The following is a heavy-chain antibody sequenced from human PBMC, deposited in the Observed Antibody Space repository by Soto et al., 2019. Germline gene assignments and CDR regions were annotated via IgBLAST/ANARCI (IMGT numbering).Heavy chain of an antibody. CDR1: EFTFSSYA. CDR2: VSHSGGTT. CDR3: ANPRNVDGGYAWFDP. D-gene: IGHD5-12*01. J-gene: IGHJ5*02. Sequence: PGGSLRLSCTASEFTFSSYAMSWVRQAPGKGLEWVSGVSHSGGTTYYADSVKGRFSISRDNSKNTLYLQMNSLRGDDTAVYYCANPRNVDGGYAWFDPWGQGTLVTVSS. V-gene: IGHV3-23*01.